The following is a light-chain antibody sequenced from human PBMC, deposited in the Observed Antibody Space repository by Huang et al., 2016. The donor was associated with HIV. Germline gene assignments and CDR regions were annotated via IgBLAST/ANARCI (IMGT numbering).Light chain of an antibody. CDR1: QDIGTS. V-gene: IGKV1-13*02. CDR2: AAS. CDR3: QQLHTYPIT. J-gene: IGKJ5*01. Sequence: AVQLTQSPSSLSASVGDTVIISCRASQDIGTSLAWYQQRTGRAPKLLISAASTLQTGVPPRFSGDSAGTYFTLFITNLQPEDFATYYCQQLHTYPITFGQGTRLDMK.